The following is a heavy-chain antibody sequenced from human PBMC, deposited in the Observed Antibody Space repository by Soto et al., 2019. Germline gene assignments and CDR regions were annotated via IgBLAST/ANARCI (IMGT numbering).Heavy chain of an antibody. CDR3: ARFSTQTDAFDI. Sequence: SETLSLTCAVYGGSFSGYYWSWIRQPPGKGLEWIGEINHSGSTNYNPSLKSRVTISVDTSKNQFSLKLSSVTAADTAVYYCARFSTQTDAFDIWGQGTMVTVSS. V-gene: IGHV4-34*01. CDR1: GGSFSGYY. J-gene: IGHJ3*02. CDR2: INHSGST.